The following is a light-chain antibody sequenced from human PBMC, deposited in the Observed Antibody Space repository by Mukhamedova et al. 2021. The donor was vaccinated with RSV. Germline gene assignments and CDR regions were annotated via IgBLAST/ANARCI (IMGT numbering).Light chain of an antibody. CDR2: AAS. Sequence: WYQRRVHGQAPKLLIYAASSLQSGVPSRFSGSGSGTDFTLTISSLQPEDFATYYCQQANSFSYTFGQGTKLEIK. CDR3: QQANSFSYT. V-gene: IGKV1-12*01. J-gene: IGKJ2*01.